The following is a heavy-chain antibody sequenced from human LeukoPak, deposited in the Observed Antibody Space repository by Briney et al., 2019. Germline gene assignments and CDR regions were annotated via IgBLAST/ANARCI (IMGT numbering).Heavy chain of an antibody. CDR2: ISGSGGRT. D-gene: IGHD3-10*01. Sequence: LPGGSLRLSCAASGFTFRSYAMSWVRQVPGEGLEWVSAISGSGGRTYYADSVKGRFTISRDNSKNTLYLQMNSLRAEDTALYYCAKDYGSGSYVFDIWGQGTMVTVSS. CDR3: AKDYGSGSYVFDI. CDR1: GFTFRSYA. V-gene: IGHV3-23*01. J-gene: IGHJ3*02.